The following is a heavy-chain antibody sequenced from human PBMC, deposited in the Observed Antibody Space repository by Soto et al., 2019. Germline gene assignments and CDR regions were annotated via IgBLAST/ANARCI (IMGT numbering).Heavy chain of an antibody. V-gene: IGHV3-74*01. CDR3: VRGKYSRSYSFDY. Sequence: EVQLVESGGGLVQPGGSLRLSCEASGFSFNNDWMHWVRQAPGKGLVWVSSLSSVGNTADYADSVKGRFTISRDNAKNTLYLQMNSLGAEDTAIYYCVRGKYSRSYSFDYWGQGTRVTVSS. CDR1: GFSFNNDW. D-gene: IGHD1-26*01. J-gene: IGHJ4*02. CDR2: LSSVGNTA.